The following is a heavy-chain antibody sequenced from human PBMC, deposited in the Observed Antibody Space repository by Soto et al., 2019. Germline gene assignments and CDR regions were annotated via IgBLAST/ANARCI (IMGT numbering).Heavy chain of an antibody. CDR3: IKYGAD. CDR1: GFTFSTYY. CDR2: INIDGSFT. J-gene: IGHJ4*02. Sequence: EVHLVESGGGLVQPGGSLRLSCAASGFTFSTYYMHWVRQAPGKGLEWVSRINIDGSFTTYTESVQGRFTIFRDNAKNTLYLQMNSLRAEDTAVYYCIKYGADWGQGTLVTVSS. D-gene: IGHD1-26*01. V-gene: IGHV3-74*03.